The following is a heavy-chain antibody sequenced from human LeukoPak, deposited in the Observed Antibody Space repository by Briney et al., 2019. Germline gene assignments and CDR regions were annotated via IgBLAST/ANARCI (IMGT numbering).Heavy chain of an antibody. Sequence: GESLKISCKGSGYSFDTYWIGWVRQMPGKGLEWMGIIYPEDSDTRYSPSFQGQVTISVDKSISTAYLQWSSLKASDTAMYYCARRYCSSSRCYVRAFDIWGQGTLVTVSS. D-gene: IGHD2-2*01. J-gene: IGHJ3*02. V-gene: IGHV5-51*01. CDR2: IYPEDSDT. CDR3: ARRYCSSSRCYVRAFDI. CDR1: GYSFDTYW.